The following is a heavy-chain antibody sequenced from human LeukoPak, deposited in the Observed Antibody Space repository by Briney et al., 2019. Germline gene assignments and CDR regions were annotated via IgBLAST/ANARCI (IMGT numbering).Heavy chain of an antibody. CDR3: ARCRSYYYYYYMDV. CDR1: GFTFSSYA. J-gene: IGHJ6*03. V-gene: IGHV3-23*01. Sequence: GGSLRLSCAASGFTFSSYAMIWFRQAPGEGLQWVATISGSGGRTDYADSVKGRFTISRDNAKNSLYLQMNSLRAEDTAVYYCARCRSYYYYYYMDVWGKGTTVTVSS. D-gene: IGHD2-8*01. CDR2: ISGSGGRT.